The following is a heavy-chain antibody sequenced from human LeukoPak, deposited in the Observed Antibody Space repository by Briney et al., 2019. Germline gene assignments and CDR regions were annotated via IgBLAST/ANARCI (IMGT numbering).Heavy chain of an antibody. V-gene: IGHV4-61*02. D-gene: IGHD3-16*01. CDR2: IYTSGST. J-gene: IGHJ4*02. CDR3: AGGIPHERRGLDY. Sequence: SETLSLTCTVSGGSISSGSYYWSWIRQPAGKGLEWIGRIYTSGSTNYNPSLKSRVTISVDTSKNQFSLKLSSVTAADTAVYYCAGGIPHERRGLDYWGQGTLVTVSS. CDR1: GGSISSGSYY.